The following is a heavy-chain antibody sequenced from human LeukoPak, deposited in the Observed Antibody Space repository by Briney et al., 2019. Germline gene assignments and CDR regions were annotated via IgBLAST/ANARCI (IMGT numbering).Heavy chain of an antibody. V-gene: IGHV1-18*01. CDR3: AAYEGSSRYATTIAYVY. Sequence: GASVKVSCKASGDTFTSYGISWVRQAPGQGLEWMGWISAYNGNTNYAQKLQGRVTMTTDTSTSTAYMELRSLRSDDTAVYYCAAYEGSSRYATTIAYVYWGQGTRVTVSS. D-gene: IGHD6-13*01. CDR1: GDTFTSYG. CDR2: ISAYNGNT. J-gene: IGHJ4*02.